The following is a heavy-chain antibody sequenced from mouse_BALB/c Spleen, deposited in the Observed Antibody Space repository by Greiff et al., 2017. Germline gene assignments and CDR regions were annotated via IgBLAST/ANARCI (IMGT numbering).Heavy chain of an antibody. CDR3: ARGGSSYYFDY. D-gene: IGHD1-1*01. V-gene: IGHV1S81*02. CDR1: GYTFTSYW. Sequence: QVQLQQPGAELVKPRASVKLSCKASGYTFTSYWMHWVKQRPGQGLEWIGEINPSNGRTNYNEKFKDKATLTADKSSSTAYMQLSSLTSEDSAVYYCARGGSSYYFDYWGQGTTLTVSS. CDR2: INPSNGRT. J-gene: IGHJ2*01.